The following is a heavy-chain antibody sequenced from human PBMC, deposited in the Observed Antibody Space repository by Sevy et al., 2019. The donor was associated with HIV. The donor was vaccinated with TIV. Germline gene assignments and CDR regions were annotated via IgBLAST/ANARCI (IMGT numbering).Heavy chain of an antibody. CDR2: IHFDGSDK. Sequence: GGSLRLSCAASAFTFSLYAMHWVRQAPGKGLEWVAFIHFDGSDKYYADSVKGRFTISRDNSKNMLYLQMNSLRAEDTAVYYCAKNTAAAGTGGFHYWGQGTRVTVSS. CDR3: AKNTAAAGTGGFHY. CDR1: AFTFSLYA. J-gene: IGHJ4*02. D-gene: IGHD6-13*01. V-gene: IGHV3-30*02.